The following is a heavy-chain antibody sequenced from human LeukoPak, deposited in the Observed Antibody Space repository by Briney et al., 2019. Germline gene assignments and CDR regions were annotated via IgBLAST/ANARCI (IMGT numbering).Heavy chain of an antibody. J-gene: IGHJ4*02. Sequence: SETLSLTCTVSGGSISSYYWSWIRQPPGKGLEWIGYIYYSGSTNYNPSLKSRVTISVDTSKNQFSLKRSSVTAADTAVYYCARADSSSWSSFDYWGQGTLVTVSS. CDR1: GGSISSYY. D-gene: IGHD6-13*01. CDR3: ARADSSSWSSFDY. V-gene: IGHV4-59*12. CDR2: IYYSGST.